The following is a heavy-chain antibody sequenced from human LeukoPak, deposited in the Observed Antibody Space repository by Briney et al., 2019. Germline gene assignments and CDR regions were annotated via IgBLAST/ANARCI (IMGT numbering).Heavy chain of an antibody. D-gene: IGHD2-21*01. J-gene: IGHJ2*01. Sequence: GGSLRLSCAASGFTFSGSPIHWVRQASGKGLEWIGRIKTKAATYATAYAASVKGRFTVSRDDSETTAYLQMNSLKTEDTAVYYCTGGDRPGWFFDLWGRGTLVTVSS. V-gene: IGHV3-73*01. CDR2: IKTKAATYAT. CDR3: TGGDRPGWFFDL. CDR1: GFTFSGSP.